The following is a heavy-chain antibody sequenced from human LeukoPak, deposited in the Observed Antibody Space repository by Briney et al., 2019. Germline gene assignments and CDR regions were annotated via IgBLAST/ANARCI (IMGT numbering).Heavy chain of an antibody. D-gene: IGHD4-17*01. V-gene: IGHV3-21*01. J-gene: IGHJ3*02. CDR1: GFTFSSYS. CDR3: ARGSTVTILDAFDI. Sequence: PGGSLRLSCAASGFTFSSYSMNWVRQAPGKGLEWVSSISSSSSYIYYADSVKGRFTISRDNAKNSLYLQMNGLRAEDTAVYYCARGSTVTILDAFDIWGQGTMVTVSS. CDR2: ISSSSSYI.